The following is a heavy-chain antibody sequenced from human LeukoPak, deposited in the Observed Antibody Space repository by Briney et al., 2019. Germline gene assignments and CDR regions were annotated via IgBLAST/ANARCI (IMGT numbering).Heavy chain of an antibody. CDR2: IYYSGST. CDR1: GGSISSYY. V-gene: IGHV4-59*01. Sequence: SETLSLTCTVSGGSISSYYWSWIRQPPGKGLEWIGYIYYSGSTNYNPSLKSRVTISVDTSKNQFSLKLSSVTAADTAVYYCASYIAAAGTNYWGQGTLVTVSS. D-gene: IGHD6-13*01. J-gene: IGHJ4*02. CDR3: ASYIAAAGTNY.